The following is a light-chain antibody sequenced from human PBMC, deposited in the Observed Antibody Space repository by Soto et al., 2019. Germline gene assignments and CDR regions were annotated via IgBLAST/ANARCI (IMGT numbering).Light chain of an antibody. V-gene: IGLV2-23*01. Sequence: QSGLTQTASVSGSPGQSITMSCTGTRSDVGGYNLVSWYQLHPGRAPKLLIHDDIKRPSGVSDRFSGSKSGNTASLTISGLQAEDEADYYCCSYAGRSTLVFGGGTKLTVL. CDR2: DDI. CDR3: CSYAGRSTLV. J-gene: IGLJ2*01. CDR1: RSDVGGYNL.